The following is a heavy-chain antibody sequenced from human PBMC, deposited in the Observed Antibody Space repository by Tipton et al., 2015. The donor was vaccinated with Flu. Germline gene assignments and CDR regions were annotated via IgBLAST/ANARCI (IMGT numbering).Heavy chain of an antibody. V-gene: IGHV1-18*01. D-gene: IGHD5-18*01. J-gene: IGHJ4*02. CDR1: GYTFTSYG. Sequence: QLVQSGAEVKKPGASVKVSCKASGYTFTSYGISWVRQAPGQGLEWMGWISAYNGNTNYAQKLQGRVTMTTDTSTSTAYIELRSLCSDDKAVYYCARVRHVDTAMGDYWGQRTLVTVSS. CDR2: ISAYNGNT. CDR3: ARVRHVDTAMGDY.